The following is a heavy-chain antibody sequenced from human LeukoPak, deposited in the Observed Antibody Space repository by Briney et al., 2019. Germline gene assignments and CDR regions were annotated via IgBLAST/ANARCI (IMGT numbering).Heavy chain of an antibody. CDR1: GYTFTSYD. CDR2: MNPNSGNT. Sequence: GASVKVSCKASGYTFTSYDINWVRQATRQGLEWMGWMNPNSGNTGYAQKFQGRVTMTRNTSISTAYMELSSLRSEDTAVYYCARGSWYDFWSGYYIVTYFDYWGQGTLVTVSS. V-gene: IGHV1-8*01. CDR3: ARGSWYDFWSGYYIVTYFDY. J-gene: IGHJ4*02. D-gene: IGHD3-3*01.